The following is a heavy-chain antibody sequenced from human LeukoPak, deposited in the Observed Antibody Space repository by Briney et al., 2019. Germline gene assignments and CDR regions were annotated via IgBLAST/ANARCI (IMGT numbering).Heavy chain of an antibody. Sequence: ASVKVSCKASGYAFTDNYVHWVRQAPEQGREWMVMINPSGTRTTYAQKFQGRVSVTRDKSTCTVYMDLWSLRSEDTALYYCFREGGPWGQGTPVTVSS. V-gene: IGHV1-46*03. D-gene: IGHD2-15*01. CDR3: FREGGP. J-gene: IGHJ5*02. CDR2: INPSGTRT. CDR1: GYAFTDNY.